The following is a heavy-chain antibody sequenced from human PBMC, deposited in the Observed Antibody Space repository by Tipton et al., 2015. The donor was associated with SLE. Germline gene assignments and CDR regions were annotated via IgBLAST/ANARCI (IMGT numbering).Heavy chain of an antibody. D-gene: IGHD6-25*01. CDR3: ARRVQMGIAADF. CDR2: IYPGDSDT. CDR1: GYRFTSYW. J-gene: IGHJ4*02. Sequence: QSGPEVKKPGESLKISCKGSGYRFTSYWIGWVRQKPGKGLEWMGIIYPGDSDTRYSPSFQGQVTISADNSINTAYLQWSSLKASDTAMYYCARRVQMGIAADFWGQGTLVTVSS. V-gene: IGHV5-51*03.